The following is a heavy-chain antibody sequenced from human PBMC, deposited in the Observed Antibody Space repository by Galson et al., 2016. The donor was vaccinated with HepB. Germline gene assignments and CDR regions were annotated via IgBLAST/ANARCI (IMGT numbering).Heavy chain of an antibody. D-gene: IGHD3-16*01. Sequence: SVKVSCKASGYTFTSYGISWVRQAPGQGLEWMGWISVYNGNTNYAQKLQGRVTMTTDSSTNTAYMELRSLRSDDTAVYYCARDGARGPLAGYFDFWGQGTLVTVSS. J-gene: IGHJ4*02. CDR3: ARDGARGPLAGYFDF. V-gene: IGHV1-18*01. CDR1: GYTFTSYG. CDR2: ISVYNGNT.